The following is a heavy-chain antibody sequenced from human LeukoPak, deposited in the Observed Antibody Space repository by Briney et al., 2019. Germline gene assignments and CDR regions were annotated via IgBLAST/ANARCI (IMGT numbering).Heavy chain of an antibody. V-gene: IGHV2-5*01. CDR1: GFSLSTTTMG. J-gene: IGHJ5*02. CDR2: IFWNDDK. CDR3: AHIILGDNWFDP. D-gene: IGHD3-16*01. Sequence: SGPTLVKPTQTLTLTCTFSGFSLSTTTMGVGWIRQPPGKALEWLALIFWNDDKRYSPSLTSRLTVIKDTSKNQVVLTMTNMDPVDTATYFCAHIILGDNWFDPWGQGTLVTVSS.